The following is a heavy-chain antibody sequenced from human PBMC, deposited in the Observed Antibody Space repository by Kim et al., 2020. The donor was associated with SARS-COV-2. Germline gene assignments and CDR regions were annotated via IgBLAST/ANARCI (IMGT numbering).Heavy chain of an antibody. CDR3: ARAGYYDSSGHYF. V-gene: IGHV3-66*01. CDR2: IFSDGRT. CDR1: GFSVRNTY. D-gene: IGHD3-22*01. Sequence: GGSLRLSCAPSGFSVRNTYLSWVRQAPGKGLEWVSLIFSDGRTFYADSAKGRFTVSKDNSTDTSYHQMNSLGAEDTAAYFCARAGYYDSSGHYF. J-gene: IGHJ2*01.